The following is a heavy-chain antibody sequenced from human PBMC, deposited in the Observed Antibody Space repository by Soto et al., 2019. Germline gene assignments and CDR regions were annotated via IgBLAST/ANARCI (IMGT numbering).Heavy chain of an antibody. CDR2: ISSSSSYI. CDR1: GFTFSSYS. V-gene: IGHV3-21*01. J-gene: IGHJ6*03. Sequence: GGSLRLSCAASGFTFSSYSMNWVRQAPGKGLEWVSSISSSSSYIYYADSVKGRFTISRDNGKNSLFLQMNSLRAEGTAVYYCARYTSFPLRPRYYYYYMYVWGTGTTGTLSS. D-gene: IGHD1-20*01. CDR3: ARYTSFPLRPRYYYYYMYV.